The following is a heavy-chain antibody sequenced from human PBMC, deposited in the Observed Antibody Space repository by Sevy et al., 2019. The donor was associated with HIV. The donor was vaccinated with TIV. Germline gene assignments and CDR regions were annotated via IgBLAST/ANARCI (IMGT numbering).Heavy chain of an antibody. CDR1: GGSFSGYY. D-gene: IGHD2-2*01. CDR2: INNSGST. Sequence: SETLSLTCAVHGGSFSGYYWNWIRQPPGKGLEWIGEINNSGSTNYNPSLKSRVTISVDTSKNQFSLKLSSVTAADTAVYYRERSPPIVVVPGAPSWFNPWGQGTLVTVSS. J-gene: IGHJ5*02. CDR3: ERSPPIVVVPGAPSWFNP. V-gene: IGHV4-34*01.